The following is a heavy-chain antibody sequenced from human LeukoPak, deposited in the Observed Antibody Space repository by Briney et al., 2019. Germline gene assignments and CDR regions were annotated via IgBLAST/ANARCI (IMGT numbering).Heavy chain of an antibody. CDR3: AKVAYYNDSSGYYLDAFDI. J-gene: IGHJ3*02. CDR2: IRYDGSRK. CDR1: GFIFSSYG. D-gene: IGHD3-22*01. Sequence: GGSLRLSCAASGFIFSSYGMHWVRQAPDKGLEWVAFIRYDGSRKYYADSVKGRFTISRDNSKNTLYPQMNSLRAEDTAVYYCAKVAYYNDSSGYYLDAFDIWGQGTMVTVSS. V-gene: IGHV3-30*02.